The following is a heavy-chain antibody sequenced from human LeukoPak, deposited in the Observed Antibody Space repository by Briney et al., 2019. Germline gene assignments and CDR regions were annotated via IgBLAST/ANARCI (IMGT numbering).Heavy chain of an antibody. Sequence: GGSLRPSCAASGFTFSSYSMNWVRQAPGKGLEWVSSISSSSSYIYYADSVKGRFTISRDNSKNTLYLQMNSLRAEDTAIYYCAKVTYGSGTYGAFDSWGQGTLVTVSS. CDR3: AKVTYGSGTYGAFDS. V-gene: IGHV3-21*04. CDR2: ISSSSSYI. CDR1: GFTFSSYS. J-gene: IGHJ4*02. D-gene: IGHD3-10*01.